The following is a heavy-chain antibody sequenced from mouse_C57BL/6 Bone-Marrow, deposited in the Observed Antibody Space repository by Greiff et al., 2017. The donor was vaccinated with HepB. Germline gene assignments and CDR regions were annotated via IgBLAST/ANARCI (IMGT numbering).Heavy chain of an antibody. Sequence: VQLQQSGPGLVQPSRSLSITCTVSGFSFTSYGVHWVRQSPGKGLEWMGVIWSGGSTDYNADFISRLGISKDTSKSQVFFKMNSLQADETAIYYCARNWFAYWGQGTLVTVSA. CDR3: ARNWFAY. V-gene: IGHV2-2*01. J-gene: IGHJ3*01. CDR2: IWSGGST. CDR1: GFSFTSYG.